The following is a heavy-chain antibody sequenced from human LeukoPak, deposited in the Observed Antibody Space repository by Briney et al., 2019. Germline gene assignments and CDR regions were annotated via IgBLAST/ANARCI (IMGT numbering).Heavy chain of an antibody. CDR3: ARGGEYYYDSSGYYEDY. Sequence: GGSLRLSCAASGFTFSSYSMNWVRQAPGKGLEWVSSISSSSSYIYYADSVKGRFTISRDNAKNSLYLQMNSLRAEDTAVYYCARGGEYYYDSSGYYEDYWGQGTLVTVSS. CDR2: ISSSSSYI. D-gene: IGHD3-22*01. J-gene: IGHJ4*02. CDR1: GFTFSSYS. V-gene: IGHV3-21*01.